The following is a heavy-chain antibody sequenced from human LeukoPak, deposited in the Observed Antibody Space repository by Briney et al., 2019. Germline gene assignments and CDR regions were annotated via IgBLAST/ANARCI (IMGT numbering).Heavy chain of an antibody. CDR2: IYHSGST. V-gene: IGHV4-4*02. D-gene: IGHD2-2*01. J-gene: IGHJ5*02. Sequence: SETLSLTCAVSGGSISSSNWWSWVRQPPGKGLEWIGEIYHSGSTNYNPSLKSRVTISVDKSKNQFSLKLSSVTAADTAMYYCARSEDCGSSSCYWFDPWGQGTLVTVSS. CDR1: GGSISSSNW. CDR3: ARSEDCGSSSCYWFDP.